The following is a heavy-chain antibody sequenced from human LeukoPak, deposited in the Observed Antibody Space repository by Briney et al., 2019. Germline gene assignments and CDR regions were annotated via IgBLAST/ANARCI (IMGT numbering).Heavy chain of an antibody. D-gene: IGHD3-3*01. CDR1: DGSVSSSVSY. J-gene: IGHJ2*01. V-gene: IGHV4-39*01. CDR2: VFYSGNT. Sequence: SETLSLTCTVSDGSVSSSVSYWGWLRQPPGKGLEWIGTVFYSGNTYYNPSLKSRVTISVDRSKNQFFLSLYFVTAADTAMYYCARPSGSPYWYFDLWGRGMLVTVSP. CDR3: ARPSGSPYWYFDL.